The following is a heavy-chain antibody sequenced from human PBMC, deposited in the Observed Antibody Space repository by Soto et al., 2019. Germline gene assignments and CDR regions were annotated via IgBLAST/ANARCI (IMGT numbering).Heavy chain of an antibody. Sequence: GESLKTSCKGSGYSFTSYWISWVRQMPGKGLEWIGRIDPSHSYTNYSPSFQGHVTISADKSISTAYLQWSSLKAADTAMYYCGRLVWQQIHFGMEVWGQGTTVTVSS. CDR2: IDPSHSYT. J-gene: IGHJ6*02. CDR1: GYSFTSYW. D-gene: IGHD3-16*01. V-gene: IGHV5-10-1*01. CDR3: GRLVWQQIHFGMEV.